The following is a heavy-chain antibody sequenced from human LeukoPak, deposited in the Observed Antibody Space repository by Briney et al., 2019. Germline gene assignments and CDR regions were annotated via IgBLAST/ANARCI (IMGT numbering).Heavy chain of an antibody. V-gene: IGHV1-46*01. CDR3: ARERPSKCYFDY. Sequence: ASVKVSCKASGYTFTNYYVHWVRQPPGQGPEYMGIINPSAGNTNYAQKFRGRITMTRDTSTTTVYMELSSLVSEDTAVYYCARERPSKCYFDYWGQGTLVTVSS. J-gene: IGHJ4*02. CDR1: GYTFTNYY. CDR2: INPSAGNT.